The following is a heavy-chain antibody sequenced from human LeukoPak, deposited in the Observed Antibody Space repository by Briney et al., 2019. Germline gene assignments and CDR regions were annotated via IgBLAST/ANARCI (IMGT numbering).Heavy chain of an antibody. CDR3: ARGHGSRYYYYGMDV. CDR2: INHSGST. D-gene: IGHD3-10*01. J-gene: IGHJ6*02. CDR1: GGSFSGYY. Sequence: PSETLSLTCAVSGGSFSGYYWSWIRQPPGKGLEWIGEINHSGSTNYNPSLKSRVTISVDTYKNQFSLKLSSVTAADTAVYYCARGHGSRYYYYGMDVWGQGTTVTVSS. V-gene: IGHV4-34*01.